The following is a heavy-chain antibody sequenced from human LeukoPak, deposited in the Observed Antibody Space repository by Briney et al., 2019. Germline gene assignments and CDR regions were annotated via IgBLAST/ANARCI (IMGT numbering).Heavy chain of an antibody. Sequence: PSGALSLTRAVSGYSLCGGFYWGGVRQPPGRGREGIGSLYHSGSTYYNPSLKSRVTMSVDTSKNQFSLKLSSVTAADTAVYYCARGRIAVADLHHWGQGTLVTVSS. J-gene: IGHJ1*01. CDR2: LYHSGST. CDR3: ARGRIAVADLHH. CDR1: GYSLCGGFY. D-gene: IGHD6-19*01. V-gene: IGHV4-38-2*01.